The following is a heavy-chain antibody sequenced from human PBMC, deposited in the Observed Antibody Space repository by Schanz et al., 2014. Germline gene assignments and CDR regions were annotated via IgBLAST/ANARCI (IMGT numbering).Heavy chain of an antibody. V-gene: IGHV3-11*03. Sequence: ESGGGLVEPGGSLRLSCAASGFSFSDYYMSWIRQAPGKGLEWISFINTGSNYINYADSVKGRFTISRDNTKNSLFLQLNSLRADDTAVYYCARNRGSGGQNWYFDLWGRGTLXTVSS. J-gene: IGHJ2*01. CDR2: INTGSNYI. D-gene: IGHD1-26*01. CDR1: GFSFSDYY. CDR3: ARNRGSGGQNWYFDL.